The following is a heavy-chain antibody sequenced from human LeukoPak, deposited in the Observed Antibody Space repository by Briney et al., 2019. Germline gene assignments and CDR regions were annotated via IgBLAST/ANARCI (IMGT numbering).Heavy chain of an antibody. D-gene: IGHD6-19*01. Sequence: GSLRLSCAASGFTFSSYWVSWVRQPPGKGLEWIGEIYHSGSTNYNPSLKSRVTISVDTSKNQFSLKLSSVTAADTAVYYCAGDLAVAADAFDIWGQGTMVTVSS. CDR3: AGDLAVAADAFDI. CDR1: GFTFSSYW. CDR2: IYHSGST. V-gene: IGHV4-4*02. J-gene: IGHJ3*02.